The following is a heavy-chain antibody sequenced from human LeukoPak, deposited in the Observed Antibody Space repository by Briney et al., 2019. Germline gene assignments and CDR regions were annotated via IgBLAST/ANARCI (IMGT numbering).Heavy chain of an antibody. CDR2: IWYDGSNK. CDR1: GFTFRDYA. D-gene: IGHD1/OR15-1a*01. Sequence: GGSLRLSCVGSGFTFRDYAMHWVRQAPDRGLEWVASIWYDGSNKYYADSVTGRFTTSRDNSKNTVYLQMNSQRVEDTAIYYCARGVGTMGGRPDYWGQGTQVTVSS. V-gene: IGHV3-33*01. CDR3: ARGVGTMGGRPDY. J-gene: IGHJ4*01.